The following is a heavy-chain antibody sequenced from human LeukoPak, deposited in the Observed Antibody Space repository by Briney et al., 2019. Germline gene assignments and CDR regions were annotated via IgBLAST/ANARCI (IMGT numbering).Heavy chain of an antibody. V-gene: IGHV4-59*01. CDR2: IYYNGNT. J-gene: IGHJ4*02. CDR3: ASLDY. CDR1: GGSFSSYY. Sequence: PSETLSLTCTVSGGSFSSYYWSWIRQPPGKGLEWIGYIYYNGNTNYNPSLKRHVTMSVDTSRNQFSLKLTSVTAADTAIYYCASLDYWGQGTLVTVTS.